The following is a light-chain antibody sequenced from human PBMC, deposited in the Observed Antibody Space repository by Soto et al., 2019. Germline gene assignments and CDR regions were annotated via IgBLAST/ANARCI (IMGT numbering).Light chain of an antibody. J-gene: IGLJ1*01. CDR2: GNT. CDR1: SSNIGAGYD. CDR3: QSYDSTLSARYV. V-gene: IGLV1-40*01. Sequence: QSVRTQPPSVSGAPGQRVTISCTGSSSNIGAGYDVHWYQQRPGTAPKLLIFGNTNRPSGVPDRFSGSKSGTSASLAITGLQAEDEGDYYCQSYDSTLSARYVFGTGTKVTV.